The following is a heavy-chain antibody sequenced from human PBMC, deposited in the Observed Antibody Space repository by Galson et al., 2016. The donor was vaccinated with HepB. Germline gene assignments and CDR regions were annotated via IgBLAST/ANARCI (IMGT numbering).Heavy chain of an antibody. CDR1: GFTFSNYW. CDR2: MNQDGSEK. Sequence: SLRLSCAASGFTFSNYWLSWVRQAPGKGLEWVANMNQDGSEKYFVDSVKGRFTISRDNAQNSVYLQMNSLRAEDTAVYYCARNYGPFHLWGQGTLVIVSS. J-gene: IGHJ5*02. V-gene: IGHV3-7*01. CDR3: ARNYGPFHL. D-gene: IGHD3-16*01.